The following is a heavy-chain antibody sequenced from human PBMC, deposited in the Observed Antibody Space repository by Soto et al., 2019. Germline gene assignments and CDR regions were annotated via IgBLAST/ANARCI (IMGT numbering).Heavy chain of an antibody. Sequence: SETLSLTCAVYGGSFSGYYWSWIRQPPGKGLEWIGEINHSGSTNYNPSPKSRVTISVDTSKNQFPLKLSSVTAADTAVYYCARSGIAAAGGMDVWGQGTTVTVSS. CDR1: GGSFSGYY. CDR3: ARSGIAAAGGMDV. CDR2: INHSGST. D-gene: IGHD6-13*01. V-gene: IGHV4-34*01. J-gene: IGHJ6*02.